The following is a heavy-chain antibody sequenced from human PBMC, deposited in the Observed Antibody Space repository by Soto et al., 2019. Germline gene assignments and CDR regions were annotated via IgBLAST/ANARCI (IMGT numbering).Heavy chain of an antibody. CDR3: ARGHVLRFLEWLPHYYYGMDV. CDR2: ISAYNGNT. CDR1: GYTSTSYG. D-gene: IGHD3-3*01. Sequence: ASVKVSCKASGYTSTSYGISWVRQAPGQGLEWMGWISAYNGNTNYAQKLQGRVTMTTDTSTSTAYMELRSLRSDDTAVYYCARGHVLRFLEWLPHYYYGMDVWGQGTTVTVSS. V-gene: IGHV1-18*01. J-gene: IGHJ6*02.